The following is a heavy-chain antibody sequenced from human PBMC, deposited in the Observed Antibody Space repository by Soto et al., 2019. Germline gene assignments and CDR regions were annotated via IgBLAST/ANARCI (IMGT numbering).Heavy chain of an antibody. J-gene: IGHJ6*02. V-gene: IGHV4-34*02. CDR1: GGSFSGYY. Sequence: QVQLQQWGAGLFKPSETLSLTCAVHGGSFSGYYWTWISQAPGKGLAWIGEIDHSGRTNYNSSLKRRVSISLATSQYLSSLLLPSETAAATGVYCCARYRQYSHFCSRYHQEGPYGMDVWGQGAKVTVSS. D-gene: IGHD3-3*02. CDR3: ARYRQYSHFCSRYHQEGPYGMDV. CDR2: IDHSGRT.